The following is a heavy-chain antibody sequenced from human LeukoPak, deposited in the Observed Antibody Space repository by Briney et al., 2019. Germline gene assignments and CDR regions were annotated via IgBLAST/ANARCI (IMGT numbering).Heavy chain of an antibody. J-gene: IGHJ4*02. D-gene: IGHD1-26*01. V-gene: IGHV4-59*01. Sequence: SETLSLTCTVSGGSISSYYWSWIRQPPGKGLEWIGYIYYSGSTNYNPSLKSRVTISVDTSKNQFSLKLSSVTAADTAVYYCAREWELVYFGYWGQGTLVTVSS. CDR2: IYYSGST. CDR1: GGSISSYY. CDR3: AREWELVYFGY.